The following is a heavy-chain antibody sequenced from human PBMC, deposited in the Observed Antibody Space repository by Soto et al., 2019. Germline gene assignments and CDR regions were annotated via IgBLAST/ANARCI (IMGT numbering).Heavy chain of an antibody. Sequence: QVQLQESGPGLVKPSGTLSLTCAVSGGSINSSDWWSWVRQPPGKGLEWIGEIYHSGTPNSNPSLKSRVTISLDKPRQPFSLTLRSVTAADAAVYYCRSSTSKSGLSWYFALWGRGTLVTVSS. J-gene: IGHJ2*01. V-gene: IGHV4-4*02. CDR3: RSSTSKSGLSWYFAL. CDR2: IYHSGTP. CDR1: GGSINSSDW. D-gene: IGHD4-4*01.